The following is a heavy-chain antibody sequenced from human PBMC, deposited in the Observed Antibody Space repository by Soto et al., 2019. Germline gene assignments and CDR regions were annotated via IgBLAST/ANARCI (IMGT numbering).Heavy chain of an antibody. V-gene: IGHV3-30*04. CDR2: MSFDGSKA. Sequence: QVQLVESGGGVVQPGRSLSLSCAASGFTLSSYAVHWVRQAPGKGLEWVAVMSFDGSKASHADSVKGRFTISRDNSKNTVSLQMNSLRVEDSAVYYCARGLPGVVPGAIGSGGMDVWGQGTTVTVSS. CDR3: ARGLPGVVPGAIGSGGMDV. D-gene: IGHD2-2*01. J-gene: IGHJ6*02. CDR1: GFTLSSYA.